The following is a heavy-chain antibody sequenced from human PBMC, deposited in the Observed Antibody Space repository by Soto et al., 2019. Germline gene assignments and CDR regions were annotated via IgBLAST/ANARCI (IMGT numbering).Heavy chain of an antibody. J-gene: IGHJ6*02. Sequence: GGSLRLSCTASEFSFSVYSMNWVRQAPGKGLEWVSSISRSGTSMYYADSVEGRFTISRDSAKRSLYLQMNSLRAEDTAVYYCARDQEAVPGTVYFGMDVWGQGITVTVSS. CDR1: EFSFSVYS. CDR3: ARDQEAVPGTVYFGMDV. V-gene: IGHV3-21*01. D-gene: IGHD6-19*01. CDR2: ISRSGTSM.